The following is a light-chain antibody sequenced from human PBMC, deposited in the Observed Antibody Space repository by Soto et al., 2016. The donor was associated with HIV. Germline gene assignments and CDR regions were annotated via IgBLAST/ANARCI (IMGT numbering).Light chain of an antibody. J-gene: IGLJ2*01. CDR1: TLGNKY. Sequence: SYELTQPPSVSVSPGQTATIKCSGDTLGNKYVCWYQQRPGQSPVLVIYQDTKRPSGIPERFSGSNSGNTATLTISGTQAMDEADYYCQAWDSSLVVFGGGTKVDRP. CDR2: QDT. CDR3: QAWDSSLVV. V-gene: IGLV3-1*01.